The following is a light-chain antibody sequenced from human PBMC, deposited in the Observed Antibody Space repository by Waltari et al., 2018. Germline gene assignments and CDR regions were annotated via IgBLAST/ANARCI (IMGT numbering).Light chain of an antibody. J-gene: IGKJ1*01. CDR1: PSVSSSY. CDR3: QQYGSSPVT. CDR2: GAS. V-gene: IGKV3-20*01. Sequence: EIVLTQSPGTLSLSPGERDTLSCRASPSVSSSYLAWYQQKPGQAPRLLIYGASSRATGIPDRFSGSGSGTDFTLTISRLEPEDFAVYYCQQYGSSPVTFGQGTKVEIK.